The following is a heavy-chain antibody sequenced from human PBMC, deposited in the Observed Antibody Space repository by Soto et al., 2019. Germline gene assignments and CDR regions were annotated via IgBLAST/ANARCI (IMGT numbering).Heavy chain of an antibody. CDR2: IIPIFGTA. V-gene: IGHV1-69*01. CDR1: GGTFSSYA. Sequence: QVQLVQSGAEVKKPGSSVKVSCKASGGTFSSYAISWVRQAPGQGLEWMGGIIPIFGTANYAQKFQGRVTNNADESTSTAYMELRSLRSEDTAVYYWARDRGGYSYGYLGWFDPWGQGTLVTVSS. J-gene: IGHJ5*02. D-gene: IGHD5-18*01. CDR3: ARDRGGYSYGYLGWFDP.